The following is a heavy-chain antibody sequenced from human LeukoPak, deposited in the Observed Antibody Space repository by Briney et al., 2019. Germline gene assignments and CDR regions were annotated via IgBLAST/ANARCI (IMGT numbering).Heavy chain of an antibody. D-gene: IGHD1-1*01. CDR3: ARDSPYNGNDADS. J-gene: IGHJ4*02. Sequence: PSETLSLTCTVSGGSVSTSSYYWGWIRQPPGKGLEWIGNLYYTGSTYYNPSLKSRVTISVDTSKNQFSLKLSSVTAADTAVYYCARDSPYNGNDADSWGQGTLVTVSS. V-gene: IGHV4-39*07. CDR2: LYYTGST. CDR1: GGSVSTSSYY.